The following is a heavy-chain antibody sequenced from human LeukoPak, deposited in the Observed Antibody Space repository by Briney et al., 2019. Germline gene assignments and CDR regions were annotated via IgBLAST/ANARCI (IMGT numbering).Heavy chain of an antibody. CDR2: IYPVDSDT. D-gene: IGHD1-26*01. CDR1: GYNFANYW. J-gene: IGHJ4*02. Sequence: GESLKISCKGSGYNFANYWIHWVRQMPGKGLEWMGIIYPVDSDTRYSPSFQGQVTISADKSISTAYLQWSSLKASDTAMYYCARATIVGATQSPFDYWGQGTLVTVSS. CDR3: ARATIVGATQSPFDY. V-gene: IGHV5-51*01.